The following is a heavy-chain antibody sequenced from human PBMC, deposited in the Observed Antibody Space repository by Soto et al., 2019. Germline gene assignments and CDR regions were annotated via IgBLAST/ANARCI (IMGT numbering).Heavy chain of an antibody. Sequence: GESLKISCKGSGYPFSDYWISWVRQVPGKGLEWMGRMDPSDSYTNYSPSSQGHVTFSVDKSLSTAYLQWSSLRASDTGTYYCARPAGECSETACLGDYYDYGMDVWGQGTTVTVSS. CDR1: GYPFSDYW. J-gene: IGHJ6*02. CDR2: MDPSDSYT. D-gene: IGHD3-16*01. CDR3: ARPAGECSETACLGDYYDYGMDV. V-gene: IGHV5-10-1*01.